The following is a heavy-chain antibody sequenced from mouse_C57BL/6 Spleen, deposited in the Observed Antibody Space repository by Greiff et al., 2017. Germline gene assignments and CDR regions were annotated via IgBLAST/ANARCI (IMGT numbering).Heavy chain of an antibody. D-gene: IGHD1-1*01. CDR3: AKNYGSTPEGY. J-gene: IGHJ2*01. CDR2: IYPGSGNT. CDR1: GYSFTSYY. V-gene: IGHV1-66*01. Sequence: VMLVESGPELVKPGASVKISCKASGYSFTSYYIHWVKQRPGQGLEWIGWIYPGSGNTKYNEKFKGKATLTADTSSSTAYMQLSSLTSEDSAVYYCAKNYGSTPEGYWGQGTTLTVSS.